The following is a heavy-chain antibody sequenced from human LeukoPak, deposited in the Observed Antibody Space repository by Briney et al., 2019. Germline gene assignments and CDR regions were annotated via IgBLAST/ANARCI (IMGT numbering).Heavy chain of an antibody. CDR2: ISSSSSYL. CDR1: GFTFSSYS. V-gene: IGHV3-21*01. Sequence: GGSLRLSCAASGFTFSSYSMNWVRQAPGKGLEWVSSISSSSSYLYYADSVKGRFTISRDNAKNSLYLQMNSLRAEDTAVYYCARDRYYYDSSGSGSDYWGQGTLVTVSS. J-gene: IGHJ4*02. CDR3: ARDRYYYDSSGSGSDY. D-gene: IGHD3-22*01.